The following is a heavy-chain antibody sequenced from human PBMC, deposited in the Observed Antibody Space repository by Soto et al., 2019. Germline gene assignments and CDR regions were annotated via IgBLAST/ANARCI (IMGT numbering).Heavy chain of an antibody. V-gene: IGHV3-21*01. CDR1: GFTFSTYS. CDR3: TREEDFFASGGGFDP. Sequence: EVQVVESGGGLVKPGGSLRLSCIGSGFTFSTYSMNWVRQAPGRGLEWVSSITSSSDYIHYADSVKGRFTISRDNAKRPLYLQMDSLRAEDTAIYYCTREEDFFASGGGFDPWGQGTLVTVSS. CDR2: ITSSSDYI. J-gene: IGHJ5*02. D-gene: IGHD3-10*01.